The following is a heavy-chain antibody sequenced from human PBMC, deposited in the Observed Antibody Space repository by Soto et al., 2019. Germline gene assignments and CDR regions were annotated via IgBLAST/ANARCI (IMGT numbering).Heavy chain of an antibody. CDR3: ARVFGDYLIDAFEI. J-gene: IGHJ3*02. V-gene: IGHV3-48*03. Sequence: EAQLVESGGGLVQPGGSLRLSCTAFGFSLSSYEMDWVRQAPGKGLEWVSHISRSGSPIYYADSVKGRFTISRDNAKNSVFLQMNSLRAEDTAVYYCARVFGDYLIDAFEIWGQGTMVTVSS. D-gene: IGHD4-17*01. CDR1: GFSLSSYE. CDR2: ISRSGSPI.